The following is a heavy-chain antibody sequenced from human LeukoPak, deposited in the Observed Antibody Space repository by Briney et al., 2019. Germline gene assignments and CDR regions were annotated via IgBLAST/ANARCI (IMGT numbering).Heavy chain of an antibody. V-gene: IGHV3-23*01. CDR2: ISGSGGST. J-gene: IGHJ4*02. CDR3: AKDGGGYYDSSGYYFDY. D-gene: IGHD3-22*01. Sequence: GGSLRLSCAASEFSVGSNYMTWVRQAPGKGLEWVSAISGSGGSTYYADSVKGRFTISRDNSKNTLYLQMNSLRAEDTAVYYCAKDGGGYYDSSGYYFDYWGQGTLVTVSS. CDR1: EFSVGSNY.